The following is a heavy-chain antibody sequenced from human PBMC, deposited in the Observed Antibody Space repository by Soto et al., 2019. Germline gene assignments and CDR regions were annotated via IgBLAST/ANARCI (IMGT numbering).Heavy chain of an antibody. CDR2: IKSKTDGGTT. V-gene: IGHV3-15*01. CDR3: TTSPVDTDAFDI. D-gene: IGHD3-9*01. J-gene: IGHJ3*02. Sequence: EVQLVESGGGLVKPGGSLRLSCAASGFTFSNAWMSWVRQAPGKGLEWVGRIKSKTDGGTTDYAAPVKGRFTISRDYSTHTLYLQMNSLKTEDTAVYYCTTSPVDTDAFDIWGQGTMVTVSS. CDR1: GFTFSNAW.